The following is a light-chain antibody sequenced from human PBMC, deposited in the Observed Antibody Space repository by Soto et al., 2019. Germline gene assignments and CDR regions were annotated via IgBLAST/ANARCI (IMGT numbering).Light chain of an antibody. CDR2: EDT. J-gene: IGLJ2*01. CDR3: QSYDGSNPDVV. Sequence: NFMLTQPHSVSETPGKTVTISCTGSSGSIATNYVQWYQQCPGSAPTTVIYEDTQRPSGVPERFSGSIDSSSNSASLTISGLKTEDEADYYCQSYDGSNPDVVFGGGTKVTV. CDR1: SGSIATNY. V-gene: IGLV6-57*02.